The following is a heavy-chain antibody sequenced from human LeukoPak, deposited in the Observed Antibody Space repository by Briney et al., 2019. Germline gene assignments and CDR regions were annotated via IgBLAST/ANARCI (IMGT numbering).Heavy chain of an antibody. J-gene: IGHJ4*02. CDR1: GYTFTSHY. CDR2: INPSGGST. CDR3: ARVPYGDYSFGGNPLGSLDY. V-gene: IGHV1-46*01. Sequence: ASAKVSCKASGYTFTSHYMHWVRQAPGQGLEWMGIINPSGGSTSYAQKFQGRVTMTRDTSTSTVYMELSSLRSEDTAVYYCARVPYGDYSFGGNPLGSLDYWGQGTLVTVSS. D-gene: IGHD4-17*01.